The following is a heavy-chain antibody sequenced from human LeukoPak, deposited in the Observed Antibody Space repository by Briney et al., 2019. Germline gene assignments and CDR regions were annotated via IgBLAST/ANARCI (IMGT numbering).Heavy chain of an antibody. D-gene: IGHD6-13*01. Sequence: ISGYNGNTNYAQKLQGRVTMTTDTSTSTAYMELRSLRFDDTAVYYCARDGAAADNGNWFDPWGQGTLVTVSS. CDR3: ARDGAAADNGNWFDP. J-gene: IGHJ5*02. V-gene: IGHV1-18*01. CDR2: ISGYNGNT.